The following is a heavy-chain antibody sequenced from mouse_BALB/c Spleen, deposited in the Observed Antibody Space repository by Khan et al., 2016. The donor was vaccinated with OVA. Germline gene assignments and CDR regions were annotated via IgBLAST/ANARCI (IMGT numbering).Heavy chain of an antibody. V-gene: IGHV3-8*02. CDR3: ARSYGSWAMDY. D-gene: IGHD1-1*01. J-gene: IGHJ4*01. CDR2: ITYSGNI. CDR1: GDSITSGF. Sequence: EVELVESGPSLVKPSQTLSLSCSVTGDSITSGFWNWIRKFPGNKFDYLGYITYSGNIYYNPSLKSRISITRDTSKSQYYLQLNSVTTEDTATYYCARSYGSWAMDYWGQGTSVTVSS.